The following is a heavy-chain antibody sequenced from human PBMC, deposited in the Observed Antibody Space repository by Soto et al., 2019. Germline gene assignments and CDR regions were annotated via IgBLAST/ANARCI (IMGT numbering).Heavy chain of an antibody. J-gene: IGHJ6*02. Sequence: QVQLVQSGAEVKKPGSSVKVSCKASGGTFSSYTISWVRQAPGQGLEWMGRIIPILGIANYAQKFQGRVTITADKSTSTAYMGLSSLRSEDTAVYYCARGIAVAGTAGYYYYGMDVWGQGTTVTVSS. CDR2: IIPILGIA. D-gene: IGHD6-19*01. CDR3: ARGIAVAGTAGYYYYGMDV. CDR1: GGTFSSYT. V-gene: IGHV1-69*02.